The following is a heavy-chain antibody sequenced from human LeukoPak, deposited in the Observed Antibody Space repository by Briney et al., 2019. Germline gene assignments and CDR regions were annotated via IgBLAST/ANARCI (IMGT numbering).Heavy chain of an antibody. J-gene: IGHJ3*02. CDR2: ISSSSSYI. D-gene: IGHD3-22*01. CDR3: ARDSPPVYYYDSSGPYAFDT. CDR1: GFTFSSYS. V-gene: IGHV3-21*01. Sequence: GGSLRLSCAASGFTFSSYSMNWVRQAPGKGLEWVSSISSSSSYIYYADSVKGRFTISRDNAKNSLYLQMNSLRAEDTAVYYCARDSPPVYYYDSSGPYAFDTWGQGTMVTVSS.